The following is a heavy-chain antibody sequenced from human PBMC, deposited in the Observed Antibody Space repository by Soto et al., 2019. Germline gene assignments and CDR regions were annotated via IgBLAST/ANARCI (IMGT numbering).Heavy chain of an antibody. CDR3: ARDRGMITFGGVIAHDY. J-gene: IGHJ4*02. CDR1: GYTFTSYG. D-gene: IGHD3-16*02. V-gene: IGHV1-18*01. CDR2: ISAYNGNT. Sequence: VKVSCKASGYTFTSYGISWVRQAPGQGLEWMGWISAYNGNTNYAQKLQGRVTMTTDTSTSTAYMELRSLRSDDTAVYYCARDRGMITFGGVIAHDYWGQGTLVTVSS.